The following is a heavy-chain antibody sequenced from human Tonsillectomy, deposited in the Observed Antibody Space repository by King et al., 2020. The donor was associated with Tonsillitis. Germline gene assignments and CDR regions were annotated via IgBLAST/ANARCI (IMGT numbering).Heavy chain of an antibody. CDR3: ARVKAVAGTTFDN. V-gene: IGHV3-30*04. CDR2: ISYDGSKE. J-gene: IGHJ4*02. Sequence: VQLVESGGGVVQPGRSLRLSCAASGFTFSSNAMHWVRQAPDKGLEWVAVISYDGSKEYYADSVQGRFTISRDNSKNTLYLQMNSLKHEDTAVYYCARVKAVAGTTFDNWGQGTLVTVSS. CDR1: GFTFSSNA. D-gene: IGHD6-19*01.